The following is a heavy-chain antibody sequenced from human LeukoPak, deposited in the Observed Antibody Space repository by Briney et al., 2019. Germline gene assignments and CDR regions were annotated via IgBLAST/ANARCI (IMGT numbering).Heavy chain of an antibody. Sequence: ASVKVSCKVSGYTLTELSMRWVRQAPGKGLEWMGGFDPEDGETIYAQKFQGRVTMTEDTSTDTAYMELSSLRSEDTAVYYCATGHGERGSHHPPAFDIWGQGTMVTVSS. CDR2: FDPEDGET. J-gene: IGHJ3*02. CDR1: GYTLTELS. CDR3: ATGHGERGSHHPPAFDI. V-gene: IGHV1-24*01. D-gene: IGHD3-16*01.